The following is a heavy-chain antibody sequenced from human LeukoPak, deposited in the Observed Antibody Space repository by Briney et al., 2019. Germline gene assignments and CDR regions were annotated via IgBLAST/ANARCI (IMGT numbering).Heavy chain of an antibody. CDR1: GYTFTGHY. Sequence: GASVKVSCKTSGYTFTGHYMHWVRQAPGQWLELMGGTNPNSGGTDYAQKFQGRVTMTRDTSISTAYMELSGLGSDDTAVYYCARDSSEGVRFLEWLAIDGMDVWGQGTTVTVSS. V-gene: IGHV1-2*02. CDR3: ARDSSEGVRFLEWLAIDGMDV. J-gene: IGHJ6*02. D-gene: IGHD3-3*01. CDR2: TNPNSGGT.